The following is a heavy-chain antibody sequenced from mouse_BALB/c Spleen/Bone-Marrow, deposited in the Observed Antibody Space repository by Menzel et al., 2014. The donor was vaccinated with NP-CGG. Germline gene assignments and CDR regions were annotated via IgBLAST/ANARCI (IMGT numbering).Heavy chain of an antibody. J-gene: IGHJ1*01. D-gene: IGHD1-1*01. V-gene: IGHV1-84*02. CDR2: IYPGGGNT. CDR3: ARPPYYYGSSYYWYFDV. Sequence: QVQLQQSGPELVKPGASVKISCKASGYTFTDYYINWVKQKPGQGLEWIGWIYPGGGNTKYNEKFKGKATLTVDTSSSIAYMQLSGLTSEGTAVYFCARPPYYYGSSYYWYFDVWGAGTTVTVSS. CDR1: GYTFTDYY.